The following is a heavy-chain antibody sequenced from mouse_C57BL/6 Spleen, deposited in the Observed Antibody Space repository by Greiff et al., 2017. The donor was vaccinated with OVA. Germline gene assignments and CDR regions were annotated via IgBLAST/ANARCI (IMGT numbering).Heavy chain of an antibody. V-gene: IGHV1-50*01. Sequence: QVHVKQPGAELVKPGASVKLSCKASGYTFTSYWMQWVKQRPGQGLEWIGEIDPSDSYTNYNQKFKGKATLTVDTSSSTAYMQLSSLTSEDSAVYYCARGGGKDYWGQGTTLTVSS. CDR3: ARGGGKDY. CDR1: GYTFTSYW. J-gene: IGHJ2*01. CDR2: IDPSDSYT. D-gene: IGHD2-1*01.